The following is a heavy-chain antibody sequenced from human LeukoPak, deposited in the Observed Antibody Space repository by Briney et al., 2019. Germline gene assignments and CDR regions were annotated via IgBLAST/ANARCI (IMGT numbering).Heavy chain of an antibody. D-gene: IGHD1-26*01. V-gene: IGHV3-23*01. J-gene: IGHJ4*02. CDR1: GFTFSSYT. CDR3: AESYVGDY. CDR2: ITTGGPNT. Sequence: PGGSLRLSCTASGFTFSSYTMSWVRQAPGKGLKWVSTITTGGPNTYYADSVKGRFTVSRDDSKNTLYLQMNSLRAEDTAVYYCAESYVGDYWGQGTLVTVSS.